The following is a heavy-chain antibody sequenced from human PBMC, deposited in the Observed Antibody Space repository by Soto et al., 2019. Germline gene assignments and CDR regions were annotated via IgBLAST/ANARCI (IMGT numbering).Heavy chain of an antibody. CDR1: GGTFSSYA. D-gene: IGHD2-15*01. Sequence: QVQLVQSGAEVKKPGSSVKVSCKASGGTFSSYAISWVRQAPGQGLEWMGGIIPIFGTANYAQKFQGRVTITADESTSTAYMELSSLRSEDTAVHYCAGGEEGYCSGGSCYFNWFDPWGQGTLVTVSS. V-gene: IGHV1-69*01. J-gene: IGHJ5*02. CDR2: IIPIFGTA. CDR3: AGGEEGYCSGGSCYFNWFDP.